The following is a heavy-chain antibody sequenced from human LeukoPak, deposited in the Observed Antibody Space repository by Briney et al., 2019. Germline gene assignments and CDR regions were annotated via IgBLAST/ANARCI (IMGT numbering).Heavy chain of an antibody. CDR1: GGSFSGYY. CDR3: ARGQRFLEWLSKNWFDP. Sequence: SETLSLTCAVCGGSFSGYYWSWIRQPPGKGLEWIGKINHSGSTNYNPSLKSRVTISVDTSKNQFSLKLSSVTAADTAVYYCARGQRFLEWLSKNWFDPWGQGTLVTVSS. CDR2: INHSGST. J-gene: IGHJ5*02. V-gene: IGHV4-34*01. D-gene: IGHD3-3*01.